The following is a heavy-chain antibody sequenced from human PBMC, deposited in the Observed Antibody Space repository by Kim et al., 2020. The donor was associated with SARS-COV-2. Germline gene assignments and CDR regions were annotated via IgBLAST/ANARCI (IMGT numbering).Heavy chain of an antibody. V-gene: IGHV1-69*13. Sequence: SVKVSCKASGGTFSSYAISWVRQAPGQGLEWMGGIIPIFGTANYAQKFQGRVTITADESTSTAYMELSSLRSEDTAVYYCATWGVTTEVYFDYWGQGTLVTVSS. J-gene: IGHJ4*02. CDR3: ATWGVTTEVYFDY. CDR2: IIPIFGTA. CDR1: GGTFSSYA. D-gene: IGHD4-17*01.